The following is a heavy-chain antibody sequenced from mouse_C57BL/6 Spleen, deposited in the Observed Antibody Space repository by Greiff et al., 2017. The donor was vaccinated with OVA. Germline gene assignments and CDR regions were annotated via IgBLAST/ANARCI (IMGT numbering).Heavy chain of an antibody. D-gene: IGHD1-1*01. J-gene: IGHJ1*03. V-gene: IGHV2-3*01. CDR3: AALFITTVVATRYWYFDV. CDR2: IWGDGST. CDR1: GFSLTSYG. Sequence: VQLVESGPGLVAPSQSLSITCTVSGFSLTSYGVSWVRQPPGKGLEWLGVIWGDGSTNYHSALISRLSISKDNSKSQVFLKLNSLQTDDTATYYCAALFITTVVATRYWYFDVWGTGTTVTVSS.